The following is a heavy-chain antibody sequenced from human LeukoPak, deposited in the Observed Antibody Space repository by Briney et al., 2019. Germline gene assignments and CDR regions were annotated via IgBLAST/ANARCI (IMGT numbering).Heavy chain of an antibody. D-gene: IGHD6-19*01. J-gene: IGHJ4*02. V-gene: IGHV3-23*01. CDR1: GFTLSSYA. CDR3: AKDQEFSGVWYQDY. CDR2: ISGNGDST. Sequence: GGSLRLSCAASGFTLSSYAMTWVRQAPGKGLEWVSGISGNGDSTYYADSVKGRFTISRDNSRNTLYLQMNSLRAEDTAVYYCAKDQEFSGVWYQDYWGQGTLVTVSS.